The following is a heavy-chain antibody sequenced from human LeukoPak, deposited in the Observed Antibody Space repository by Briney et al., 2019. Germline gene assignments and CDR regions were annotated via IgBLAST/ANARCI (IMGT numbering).Heavy chain of an antibody. J-gene: IGHJ4*02. Sequence: PSETLSLTCTVSGGSISSSSYYWGWIRQPPGKGLEWIGSIYYSGSTYYNPSLKSRVTISVDTSKNQFSLKLSSVTAADTAVYYCARAHGGYPDYWGQGTLVTVSS. V-gene: IGHV4-39*07. CDR1: GGSISSSSYY. CDR2: IYYSGST. CDR3: ARAHGGYPDY. D-gene: IGHD3-16*01.